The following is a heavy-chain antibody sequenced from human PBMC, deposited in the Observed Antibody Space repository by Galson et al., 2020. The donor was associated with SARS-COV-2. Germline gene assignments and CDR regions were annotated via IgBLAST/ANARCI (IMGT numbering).Heavy chain of an antibody. CDR2: INPGDSDA. CDR1: GYSFASYW. Sequence: GESLKISCKGSGYSFASYWIGWVRQMPGKGPEWMGIINPGDSDARYSPSFEGQVTIAADKSISTAYLQWSSLKASDTAMYYCARRHYFDWYFDLWGRGTRVSVSS. J-gene: IGHJ2*01. D-gene: IGHD3-10*01. V-gene: IGHV5-51*01. CDR3: ARRHYFDWYFDL.